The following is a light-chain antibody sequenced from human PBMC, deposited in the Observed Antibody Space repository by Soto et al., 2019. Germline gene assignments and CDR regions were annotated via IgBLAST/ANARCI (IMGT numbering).Light chain of an antibody. V-gene: IGKV1-39*01. CDR3: QQSYSTPQIT. CDR2: AAS. J-gene: IGKJ5*01. CDR1: QCIRNH. Sequence: DIQMTQSPSTLSASVGGRLTITCRSSQCIRNHLAWYQQESGKAPKLLIYAASTLQSGVPSGFTGSGFGTDFTLTINSLQPEDFATYYCQQSYSTPQITFGQGTRLEN.